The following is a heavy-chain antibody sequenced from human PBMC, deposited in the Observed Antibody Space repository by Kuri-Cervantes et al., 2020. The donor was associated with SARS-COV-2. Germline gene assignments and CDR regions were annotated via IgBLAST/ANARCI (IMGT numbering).Heavy chain of an antibody. V-gene: IGHV1-8*02. CDR2: MNPDTGNS. CDR1: GYTFRNND. D-gene: IGHD2-21*01. J-gene: IGHJ5*01. Sequence: ASVKVSCKASGYTFRNNDINWVRQASGQGLEWMGWMNPDTGNSGYAQKFRGRVTMTRDTSMTTAYMELSSLRSEDSAIYYCAREATGDLFRVQGKWFDSWGQGTLVTVSS. CDR3: AREATGDLFRVQGKWFDS.